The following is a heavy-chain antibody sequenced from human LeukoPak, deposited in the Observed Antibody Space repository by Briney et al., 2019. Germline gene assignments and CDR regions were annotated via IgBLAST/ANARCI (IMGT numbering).Heavy chain of an antibody. D-gene: IGHD6-19*01. CDR1: GLTFSNYG. CDR3: ARDRLRYSSGWYAPADY. CDR2: ISYDGSNK. V-gene: IGHV3-30*19. J-gene: IGHJ4*02. Sequence: GGSLRLSCAASGLTFSNYGMHWVRQAPGKGLEWVAVISYDGSNKYYADSVKGRFTISRDNSKNTLYLQMNSLRAEDTAVYYCARDRLRYSSGWYAPADYWGQGTLITVSS.